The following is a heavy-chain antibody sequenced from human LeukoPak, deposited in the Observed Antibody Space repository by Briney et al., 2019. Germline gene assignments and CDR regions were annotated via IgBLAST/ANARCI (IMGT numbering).Heavy chain of an antibody. CDR2: IYYSGST. CDR1: GGSISSGGYY. Sequence: SETLSLTCTVSGGSISSGGYYWSWIRQHPGKGLEWIGYIYYSGSTYYNPSLKSRVTISVDTSKNQFSLKLSSVTAADTAVYYCARDHRDSMVYNLFGAFDIWGRGTMVTVSS. V-gene: IGHV4-31*03. D-gene: IGHD5-24*01. J-gene: IGHJ3*02. CDR3: ARDHRDSMVYNLFGAFDI.